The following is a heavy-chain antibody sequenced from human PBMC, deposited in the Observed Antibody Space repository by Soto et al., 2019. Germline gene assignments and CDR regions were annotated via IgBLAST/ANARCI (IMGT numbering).Heavy chain of an antibody. D-gene: IGHD1-7*01. CDR3: ARLELGQPFDY. V-gene: IGHV4-39*01. CDR2: IYYSGST. J-gene: IGHJ4*02. Sequence: PSATLSLTCDVYSVSFSGYYGGWLRQPPGKGLERNGSIYYSGSTYYNPTLKSRVTTSVDTSKNQFSLRLSSETAADTAVYYCARLELGQPFDYWGQVTLVTVSS. CDR1: SVSFSGYY.